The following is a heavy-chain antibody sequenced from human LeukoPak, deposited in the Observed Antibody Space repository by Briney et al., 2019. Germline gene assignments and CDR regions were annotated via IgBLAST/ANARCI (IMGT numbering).Heavy chain of an antibody. J-gene: IGHJ6*04. D-gene: IGHD2-8*01. Sequence: PGGSLRLSCAASGFTFSNAWMSWVRQAPGKGLEWVGHIKTKTDGGTTDYAAHVKGRFTISRDDSKNTLYLQMNSLKTEDTAVYYCTTRYCTNGVCPVWGKGTTVTVSS. CDR2: IKTKTDGGTT. CDR3: TTRYCTNGVCPV. V-gene: IGHV3-15*01. CDR1: GFTFSNAW.